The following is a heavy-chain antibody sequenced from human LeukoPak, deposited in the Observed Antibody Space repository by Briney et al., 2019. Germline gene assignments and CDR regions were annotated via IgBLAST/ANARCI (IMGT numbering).Heavy chain of an antibody. CDR3: ARDRYSSGWYLVAFDI. CDR2: IGTAGEI. CDR1: GFTFRSYD. V-gene: IGHV3-13*01. Sequence: GGSLRLSCAASGFTFRSYDMHWVRQATGKGLEWVSGIGTAGEIYYPGSVKGRFTISRENAKNSLYLQMNSLRAGDTAVYYCARDRYSSGWYLVAFDIWGQGTMVTVSS. J-gene: IGHJ3*02. D-gene: IGHD6-19*01.